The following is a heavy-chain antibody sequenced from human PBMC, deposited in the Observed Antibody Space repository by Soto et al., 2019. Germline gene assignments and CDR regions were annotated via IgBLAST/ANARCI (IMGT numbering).Heavy chain of an antibody. CDR2: IYFRGNT. Sequence: PSETLSLTCSVSDDSINSDKYYWCWIRQPPGKGLEWIGCIYFRGNTYYNPSLQTRVTISLDKSKSQFSLKLNSVTAADSAVYFCARLEGLATISYYFDFWGQGALVTVS. V-gene: IGHV4-39*01. J-gene: IGHJ4*02. CDR1: DDSINSDKYY. CDR3: ARLEGLATISYYFDF. D-gene: IGHD3-9*01.